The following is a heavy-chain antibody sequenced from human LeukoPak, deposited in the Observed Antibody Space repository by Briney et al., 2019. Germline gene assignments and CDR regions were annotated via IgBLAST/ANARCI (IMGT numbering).Heavy chain of an antibody. V-gene: IGHV3-23*01. CDR3: ARVYYGSGSLHYYYYYMDV. J-gene: IGHJ6*03. Sequence: PGGSLRLSCAASGFTFSSYGTSWVRQAPGRGREWVAAISDSGGSTYYAGSVKGRVTISRDNPKNTLYLQMNSLRVEDTAIYYCARVYYGSGSLHYYYYYMDVWGKGTTVTISS. CDR2: ISDSGGST. CDR1: GFTFSSYG. D-gene: IGHD3-10*01.